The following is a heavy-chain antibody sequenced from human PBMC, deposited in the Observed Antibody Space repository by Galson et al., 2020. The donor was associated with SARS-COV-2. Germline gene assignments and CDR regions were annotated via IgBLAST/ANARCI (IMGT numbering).Heavy chain of an antibody. CDR1: GGSVTSRSYL. D-gene: IGHD3-10*01. V-gene: IGHV4-39*01. CDR2: SHYSGKV. Sequence: SETLSLTCIVSGGSVTSRSYLWGWLRQPPGQGLEWLGSSHYSGKVSCTSSLKGRVTLSVDTYKNQFSLRLNSVTAADTAVYYCSRQSRATWLWLGGGDWFYPWGQGTLVTVSS. J-gene: IGHJ5*02. CDR3: SRQSRATWLWLGGGDWFYP.